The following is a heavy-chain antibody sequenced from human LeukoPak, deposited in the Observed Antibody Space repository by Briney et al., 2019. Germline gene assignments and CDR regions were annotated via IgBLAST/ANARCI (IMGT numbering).Heavy chain of an antibody. CDR1: GGSVSSGSYY. CDR2: IYHSGST. CDR3: ARVVAARSWFDP. D-gene: IGHD6-13*01. J-gene: IGHJ5*02. V-gene: IGHV4-30-2*01. Sequence: SETLSLTCTVSGGSVSSGSYYWSWIRQPPGKGLEWIGYIYHSGSTYYNPSLKSRVTISVDRSKNQFSLKLSSVTAADTAVYYCARVVAARSWFDPWGQGTLVTVSS.